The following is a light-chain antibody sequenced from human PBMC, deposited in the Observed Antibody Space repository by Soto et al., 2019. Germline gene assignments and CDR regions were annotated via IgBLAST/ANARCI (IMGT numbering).Light chain of an antibody. Sequence: DIQMTQSPSSLSASVGDRVTITCRASQSISSYLNWYQKKPXKAPKLXXYAASSLQSGVPSRFSGSGSGTDFTLTISSLQTEDFANYYCQQSYSTPPWTFGQGTKVDIK. J-gene: IGKJ1*01. CDR2: AAS. CDR1: QSISSY. CDR3: QQSYSTPPWT. V-gene: IGKV1-39*01.